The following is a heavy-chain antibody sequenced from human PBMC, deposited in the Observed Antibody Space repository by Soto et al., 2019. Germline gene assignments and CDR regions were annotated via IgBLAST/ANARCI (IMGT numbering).Heavy chain of an antibody. D-gene: IGHD3-22*01. CDR1: GGSISSISSY. Sequence: SETLSLTCTVYGGSISSISSYWGWIRQPPGKGLEWVGSIYYLGNTYYNPSLGGRVSISVDKSKNQFSLKLNSVTAADTAVFYCGGLFPYVSSVYPFNYWGEGPLLTFPS. CDR3: GGLFPYVSSVYPFNY. CDR2: IYYLGNT. J-gene: IGHJ4*03. V-gene: IGHV4-39*01.